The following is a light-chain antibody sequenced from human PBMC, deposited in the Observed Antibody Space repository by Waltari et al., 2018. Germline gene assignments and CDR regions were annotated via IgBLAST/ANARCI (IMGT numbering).Light chain of an antibody. J-gene: IGLJ2*01. Sequence: SHELTQPPSVSVSPGQTARITCSGDALPKQYAYWYQQKEGQDPVLLTYKDTERPSGIPERFPGSSSGTTVPLTISGVQAEDEADYYCQSADTDASVFFGGGTKLTVL. CDR2: KDT. V-gene: IGLV3-25*03. CDR1: ALPKQY. CDR3: QSADTDASVF.